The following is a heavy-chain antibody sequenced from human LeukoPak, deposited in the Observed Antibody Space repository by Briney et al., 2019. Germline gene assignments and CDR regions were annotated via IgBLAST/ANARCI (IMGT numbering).Heavy chain of an antibody. CDR1: GDSVSSNSAA. CDR2: TYYRSKWYD. V-gene: IGHV6-1*01. Sequence: SQTLSLTCAISGDSVSSNSAAWHWISQSPSRGLEWLGRTYYRSKWYDDYAVSVKSRITIKPDTSKNRVSLQLNSVTPEDTAVYYCARGLGSFDYWGQGTLVTVSS. J-gene: IGHJ4*02. D-gene: IGHD7-27*01. CDR3: ARGLGSFDY.